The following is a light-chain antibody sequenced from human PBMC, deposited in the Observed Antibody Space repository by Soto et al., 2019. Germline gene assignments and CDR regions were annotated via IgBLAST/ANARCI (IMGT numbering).Light chain of an antibody. CDR1: SSNIGSNT. Sequence: QSVLTQPPSASGTPEHRVTISCSGSSSNIGSNTVNWYQQLPGTAPKLLIYSNNQRPSGVPDRFSGSKSGTSASLAISGLQSEDEADYYCAAWDDSLNGGVFGGGTKLTVL. J-gene: IGLJ3*02. CDR2: SNN. V-gene: IGLV1-44*01. CDR3: AAWDDSLNGGV.